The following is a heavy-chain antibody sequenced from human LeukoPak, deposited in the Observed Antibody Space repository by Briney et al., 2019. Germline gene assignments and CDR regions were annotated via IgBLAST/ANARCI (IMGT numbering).Heavy chain of an antibody. CDR3: ARESYEYSYGFDAFDI. D-gene: IGHD5-18*01. J-gene: IGHJ3*02. Sequence: GGSLRLSCAASGFTFSSYGMHWVRQAPGKGLEWVAVIWYDGSNKYYADSVKGRFTISRDNSKNTLYLQMNSLRAEDTAVYYCARESYEYSYGFDAFDIWGQGTMVTVSS. CDR2: IWYDGSNK. V-gene: IGHV3-33*01. CDR1: GFTFSSYG.